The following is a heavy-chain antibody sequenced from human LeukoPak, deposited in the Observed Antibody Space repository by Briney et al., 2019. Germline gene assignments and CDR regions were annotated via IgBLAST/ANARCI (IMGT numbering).Heavy chain of an antibody. V-gene: IGHV3-48*01. J-gene: IGHJ4*02. CDR2: ISGSSTTI. D-gene: IGHD3-16*02. Sequence: GGSLRLSCAASAFTFRIYSMNGVRKAPGRGLECVSYISGSSTTIYYTHSVRGRFTISRDHAKNSLYLQMDSLISEETAGYYWARDGLVTTFGGVIVSGDYYFDYWGQGTLVTVSS. CDR1: AFTFRIYS. CDR3: ARDGLVTTFGGVIVSGDYYFDY.